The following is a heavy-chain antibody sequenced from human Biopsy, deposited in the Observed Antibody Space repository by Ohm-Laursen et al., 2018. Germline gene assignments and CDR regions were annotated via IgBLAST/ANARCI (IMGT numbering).Heavy chain of an antibody. D-gene: IGHD2-15*01. CDR2: INPHSGTT. J-gene: IGHJ1*01. Sequence: ASVKVSCKASGYTFTGQYLHWVRQVPGQGLEWTGWINPHSGTTKFAQDFQGRVTMTRDTSITTAYMELRRLRSDDTAVYYCAKGQDLRGGAEYFQHWGQGALVTVSS. CDR1: GYTFTGQY. CDR3: AKGQDLRGGAEYFQH. V-gene: IGHV1-2*02.